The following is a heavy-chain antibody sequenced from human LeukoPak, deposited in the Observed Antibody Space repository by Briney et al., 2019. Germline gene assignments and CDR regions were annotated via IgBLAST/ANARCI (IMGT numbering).Heavy chain of an antibody. D-gene: IGHD3-3*01. J-gene: IGHJ4*02. V-gene: IGHV4-34*01. CDR3: ARGKLRFLEWLLPYYFDY. CDR2: INHSGST. Sequence: PSETLSLTCAVYGGSFSGYYWSWIRQPPGKGLEWIGEINHSGSTNYNPSLKSRVTISVDTSKNQFSLKLSSVTAADTAVYYCARGKLRFLEWLLPYYFDYWGQGTLVTVSS. CDR1: GGSFSGYY.